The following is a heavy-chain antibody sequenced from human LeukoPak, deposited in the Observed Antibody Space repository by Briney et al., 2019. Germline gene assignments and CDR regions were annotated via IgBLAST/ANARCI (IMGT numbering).Heavy chain of an antibody. CDR3: TRRAARWQFDL. Sequence: GGSLRLSCAVSGFNFDDYAMHWVRQAPGRGLEWVSGINWKTGNGIYADSVKGRFTISRDNAKNSLYLQMSSLRAEDTALYYCTRRAARWQFDLWGRGTLLTVPS. J-gene: IGHJ2*01. V-gene: IGHV3-9*01. CDR2: INWKTGNG. CDR1: GFNFDDYA. D-gene: IGHD5-24*01.